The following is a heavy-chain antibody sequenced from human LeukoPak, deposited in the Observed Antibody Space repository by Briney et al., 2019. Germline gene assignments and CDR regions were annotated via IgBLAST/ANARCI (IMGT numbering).Heavy chain of an antibody. CDR3: ARDNSVAGTID. CDR1: GGSISSHY. CDR2: IYYSGST. V-gene: IGHV4-59*11. Sequence: SETLSLTCTVSGGSISSHYWSWIRQPPGKGLEWIGYIYYSGSTNYNPSLKSRVTISVDTSKNQFPLKLSSVTAADTAVYYCARDNSVAGTIDWGQGTLVTVSS. D-gene: IGHD6-19*01. J-gene: IGHJ4*02.